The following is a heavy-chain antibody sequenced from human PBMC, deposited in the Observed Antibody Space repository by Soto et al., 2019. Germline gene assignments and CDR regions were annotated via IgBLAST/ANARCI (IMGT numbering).Heavy chain of an antibody. J-gene: IGHJ4*02. CDR1: GYTFTSYG. CDR3: ARDAYSSSYGNPLAY. D-gene: IGHD6-13*01. Sequence: QVQLVQSGAEVKKPGASVKVSCKASGYTFTSYGISWVRQAPGHGLEWMGWISAYNGNTNYAQTLQGRVTMTTDTSTSTAYMELRSLRSDDTAVYYCARDAYSSSYGNPLAYWGQGTLVTVSS. V-gene: IGHV1-18*01. CDR2: ISAYNGNT.